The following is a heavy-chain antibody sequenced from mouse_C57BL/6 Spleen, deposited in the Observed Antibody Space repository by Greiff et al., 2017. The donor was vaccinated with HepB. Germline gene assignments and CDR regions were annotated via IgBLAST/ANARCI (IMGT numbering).Heavy chain of an antibody. V-gene: IGHV5-6*01. CDR3: GRQDSAY. Sequence: EVKLMESGGDLVKPGGSLKLSCAASGFTFSSYGMSWVRQTPDKRLEWVATISSGGSYTYYPDSVKGRFTISRDNATNTLYLQMSSLKSEDTAMYYCGRQDSAYWGQGTLVTVSA. J-gene: IGHJ3*01. CDR1: GFTFSSYG. CDR2: ISSGGSYT.